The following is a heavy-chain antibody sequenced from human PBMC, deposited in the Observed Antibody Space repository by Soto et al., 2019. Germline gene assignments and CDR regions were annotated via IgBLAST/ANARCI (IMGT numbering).Heavy chain of an antibody. D-gene: IGHD6-13*01. CDR2: ISWNSGSI. CDR1: GFTFDDYA. Sequence: EVQLVESGGGLVQPGRSLRLSCAASGFTFDDYAMHWVRQAPGKGLEWVSGISWNSGSIGYADSVKGRFTISRENAKNSLYLQMNSLRAEDTALYYCAKDSAAAGRNYMDVWGKGTTVTVSS. CDR3: AKDSAAAGRNYMDV. J-gene: IGHJ6*03. V-gene: IGHV3-9*01.